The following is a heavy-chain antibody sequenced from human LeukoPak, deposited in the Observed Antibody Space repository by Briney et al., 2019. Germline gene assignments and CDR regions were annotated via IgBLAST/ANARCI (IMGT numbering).Heavy chain of an antibody. CDR3: ARAAPGRSGSSTLDY. J-gene: IGHJ4*02. CDR1: GGTFSSYA. CDR2: IIPIFGTA. Sequence: GASVKVSCKASGGTFSSYAISWVRQAPGQGLEWMGGIIPIFGTANYAQKFQGRVTISVDKSTSIVYMELSSLTFADTAVYFCARAAPGRSGSSTLDYWGQGTLVTIS. V-gene: IGHV1-69*06. D-gene: IGHD1-1*01.